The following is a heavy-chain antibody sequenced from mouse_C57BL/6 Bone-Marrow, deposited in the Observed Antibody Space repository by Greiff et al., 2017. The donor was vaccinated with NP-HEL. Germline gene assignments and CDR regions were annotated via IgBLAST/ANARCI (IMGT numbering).Heavy chain of an antibody. CDR1: GYTFTDYN. CDR3: ARPYYYGSSYYAMDY. CDR2: INPNNGGT. V-gene: IGHV1-22*01. D-gene: IGHD1-1*01. J-gene: IGHJ4*01. Sequence: VQLQQSGPELVKPGASVKMSCKASGYTFTDYNMHWVKQSHGKSLEWIGYINPNNGGTSYNQKFKGKATLTVNKSSSTAYMELRSLTSEDSAVYYCARPYYYGSSYYAMDYWGQGTSVTVSS.